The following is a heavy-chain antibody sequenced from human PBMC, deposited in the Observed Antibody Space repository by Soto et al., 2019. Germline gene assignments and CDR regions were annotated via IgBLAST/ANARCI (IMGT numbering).Heavy chain of an antibody. CDR3: ARDRFVWGYYFDY. V-gene: IGHV1-3*01. J-gene: IGHJ4*02. CDR1: GYTFTSYA. Sequence: GASVKVSCKASGYTFTSYAMHWVRQAPGQRLEWMGWINAGNGNTKYSQKFQGRVTITRDTSASTAYMELSSLRSEDTAVYYCARDRFVWGYYFDYWGQGTPVTVSS. D-gene: IGHD3-16*01. CDR2: INAGNGNT.